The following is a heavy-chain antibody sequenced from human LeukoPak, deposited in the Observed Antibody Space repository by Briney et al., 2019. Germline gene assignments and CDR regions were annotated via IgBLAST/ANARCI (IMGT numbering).Heavy chain of an antibody. CDR2: INSDGSST. D-gene: IGHD6-19*01. V-gene: IGHV3-74*01. J-gene: IGHJ4*02. CDR3: AKDLLAPGYSSGWYNPIFDY. Sequence: GGSLRLSCAASGFTFSSYWMHWVRQAPGKGLVWVSRINSDGSSTSYADSVKGRFTISRDNAKNTLYLQMNSLRAEDTAVYYCAKDLLAPGYSSGWYNPIFDYWGQGTLVTVSS. CDR1: GFTFSSYW.